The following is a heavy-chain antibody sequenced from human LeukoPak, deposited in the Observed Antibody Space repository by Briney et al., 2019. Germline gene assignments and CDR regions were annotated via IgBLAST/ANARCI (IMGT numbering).Heavy chain of an antibody. CDR3: ARRVGSGTTYFDY. CDR2: IYYTGTT. CDR1: GASISSYY. D-gene: IGHD3-10*01. J-gene: IGHJ4*02. V-gene: IGHV4-59*01. Sequence: SETLSLTCTVSGASISSYYWSWIRQPPGKGLEWIGYIYYTGTTNYNPSLKGRVTISVDTSKNQFSLTLRSVTAADTAVYYCARRVGSGTTYFDYWGQGALVTVSS.